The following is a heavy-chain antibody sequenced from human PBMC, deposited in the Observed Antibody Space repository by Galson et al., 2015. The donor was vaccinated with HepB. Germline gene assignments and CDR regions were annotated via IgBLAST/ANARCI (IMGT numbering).Heavy chain of an antibody. CDR2: IWYDGSNK. Sequence: SLRLSCAASGFTFSYYGMHWVRQAPGKGLEWVAVIWYDGSNKYYADSVKGRFTISRDNSKNTLYLQMNSLRAEDTAVYYCARDGFISGYPDRSFDYWGQGALVTVSS. V-gene: IGHV3-33*01. CDR3: ARDGFISGYPDRSFDY. J-gene: IGHJ4*02. CDR1: GFTFSYYG. D-gene: IGHD5-12*01.